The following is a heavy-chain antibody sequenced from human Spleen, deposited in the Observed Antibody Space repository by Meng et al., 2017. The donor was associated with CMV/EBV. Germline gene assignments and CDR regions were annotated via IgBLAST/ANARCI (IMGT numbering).Heavy chain of an antibody. D-gene: IGHD3-3*01. Sequence: SLKLPCAASGYTFDDYAMHWDRQAPGKGLEWVEGISWNSGSIGYADSVKGRFTISRDNAKNSLYLQMNSLRAEDTALYYCAKGRYLDPNYFDFWGQGTLVTVSS. CDR3: AKGRYLDPNYFDF. CDR1: GYTFDDYA. J-gene: IGHJ4*02. V-gene: IGHV3-9*01. CDR2: ISWNSGSI.